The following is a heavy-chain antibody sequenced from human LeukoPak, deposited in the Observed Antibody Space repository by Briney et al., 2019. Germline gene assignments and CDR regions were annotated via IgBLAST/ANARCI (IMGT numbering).Heavy chain of an antibody. CDR3: AKDRSGAVAGTGAFDY. V-gene: IGHV3-30*18. Sequence: PGRSLRLSCAASGFTFSSYGMHWVRQAPGKGLEWVAVISYDGSNKYYADSVKGRFTISRDNSKNTLYLQMNSLRAEDTAVYYCAKDRSGAVAGTGAFDYWGQGTLVTVSS. D-gene: IGHD6-19*01. CDR2: ISYDGSNK. CDR1: GFTFSSYG. J-gene: IGHJ4*02.